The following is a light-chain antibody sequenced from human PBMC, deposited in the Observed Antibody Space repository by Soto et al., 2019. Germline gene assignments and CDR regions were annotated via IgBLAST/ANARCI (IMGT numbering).Light chain of an antibody. CDR2: GAS. V-gene: IGKV3-20*01. CDR1: QSFSSTY. CDR3: QQYSSSPIT. Sequence: ENVLTQAKATLSFSTLERDTLFCSPSQSFSSTYLAWYQQKPGQAPGLLIYGASSRATGIPDRFSGGGSGTDFSLTISRLDPEDFAVYYCQQYSSSPITFGQGTRLEI. J-gene: IGKJ5*01.